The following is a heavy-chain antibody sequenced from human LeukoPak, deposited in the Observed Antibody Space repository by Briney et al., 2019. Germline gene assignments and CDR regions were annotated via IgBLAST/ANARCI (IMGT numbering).Heavy chain of an antibody. D-gene: IGHD3-22*01. CDR2: ISAYNGNT. Sequence: GASVKVSCKASGYTFTSYGISWVRQAPGQGLEWMGWISAYNGNTNYAQKHQGRVTMTTDTSTSTAYMELRSLRSDDTAVYYCASGYYDSSGYYYEGRNYFDYWGQGTLVTVSS. V-gene: IGHV1-18*01. J-gene: IGHJ4*02. CDR1: GYTFTSYG. CDR3: ASGYYDSSGYYYEGRNYFDY.